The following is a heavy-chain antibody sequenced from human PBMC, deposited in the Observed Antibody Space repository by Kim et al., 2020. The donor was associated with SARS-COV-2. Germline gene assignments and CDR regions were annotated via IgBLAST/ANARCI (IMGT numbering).Heavy chain of an antibody. Sequence: ASVKVSCKASGYTFTSYAMNWVRQAPAQGLEWMGWLNTNTGNPTYSQGLTGRFVFSLDTSVRTAYLQITSLKAEDTAFYYCAREGGFSNGWHQATSWGQGTVVTVSS. D-gene: IGHD6-19*01. J-gene: IGHJ5*02. CDR2: LNTNTGNP. CDR3: AREGGFSNGWHQATS. CDR1: GYTFTSYA. V-gene: IGHV7-4-1*02.